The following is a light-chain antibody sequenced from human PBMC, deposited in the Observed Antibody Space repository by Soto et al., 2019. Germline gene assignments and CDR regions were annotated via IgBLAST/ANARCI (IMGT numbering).Light chain of an antibody. CDR2: EVT. CDR1: SSDVGGYNY. Sequence: QSALTQPASVSGSPGQLIAISCTGTSSDVGGYNYVSWYQHHPGKAPKLIIFEVTNRPSGVSNRFSGSKSGNTASLTISGLQAEDEADYYCISYTSGSIPYVFGTGTKVTVL. V-gene: IGLV2-14*01. CDR3: ISYTSGSIPYV. J-gene: IGLJ1*01.